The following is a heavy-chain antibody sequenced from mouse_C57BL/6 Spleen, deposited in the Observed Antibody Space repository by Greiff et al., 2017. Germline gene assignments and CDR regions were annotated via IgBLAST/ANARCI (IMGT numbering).Heavy chain of an antibody. V-gene: IGHV1-26*01. CDR3: ARPYGSSYGYFDV. J-gene: IGHJ1*03. CDR1: GYTFTDYY. D-gene: IGHD1-1*01. Sequence: EVQGVESGPELVKPGASVKISCKASGYTFTDYYMNWVKQSHGKSLEWIGDINPNNGGTSYNQKFKGKATLTVDKSSSTAYMELRSLTSEDSAVYYCARPYGSSYGYFDVWGTGTTVTVSS. CDR2: INPNNGGT.